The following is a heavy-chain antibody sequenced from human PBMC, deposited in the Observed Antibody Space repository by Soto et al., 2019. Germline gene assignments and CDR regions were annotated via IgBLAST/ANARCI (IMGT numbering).Heavy chain of an antibody. V-gene: IGHV1-18*01. Sequence: EASVKVSCKASGYTFTSYGISWVRQAPGQGLEWMGWISAYNGNTNYAQKLQGRVTMTTDTSTSTAYMELRSLRSDDTAVYYCARARRHPHPRPVDPWGQGTLVTVSS. CDR1: GYTFTSYG. CDR3: ARARRHPHPRPVDP. CDR2: ISAYNGNT. D-gene: IGHD6-25*01. J-gene: IGHJ5*02.